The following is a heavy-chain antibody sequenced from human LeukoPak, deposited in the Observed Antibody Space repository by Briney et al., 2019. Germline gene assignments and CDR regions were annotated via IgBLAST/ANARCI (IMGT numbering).Heavy chain of an antibody. J-gene: IGHJ4*02. CDR1: GFTFRNCA. Sequence: GSLRLSCAASGFTFRNCAMSWVRQAPGKGLEWVSGISGTGYNTYYADSVKGLFTISRDNSKNTLYLQMNSLGAEDTAVYYCAKHVSGSLFYFDYWGQRTLVTVSS. V-gene: IGHV3-23*01. D-gene: IGHD3-10*01. CDR2: ISGTGYNT. CDR3: AKHVSGSLFYFDY.